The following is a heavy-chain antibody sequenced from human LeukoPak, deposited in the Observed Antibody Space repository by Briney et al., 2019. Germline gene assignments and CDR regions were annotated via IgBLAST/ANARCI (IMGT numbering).Heavy chain of an antibody. D-gene: IGHD6-13*01. Sequence: PSETLSLTCTVSGGTTSTYYWTWIRQPAGKGLEWIGHIFTSRTTNYNPSLKSRVTVSVDTSKNQFSLKLTSVTAADTAVYYCATGQQQLPIIDYWGQGTLVTVSS. CDR1: GGTTSTYY. CDR3: ATGQQQLPIIDY. V-gene: IGHV4-4*07. CDR2: IFTSRTT. J-gene: IGHJ4*02.